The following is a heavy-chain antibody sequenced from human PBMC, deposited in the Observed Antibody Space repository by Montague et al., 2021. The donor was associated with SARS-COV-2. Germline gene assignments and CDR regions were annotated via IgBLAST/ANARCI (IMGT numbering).Heavy chain of an antibody. CDR3: ARHVRSLMVRGPDFDY. Sequence: SETLSLTCAVSGGSISSSNWWSWVRQPPGKGLEWIGEIYHSGTTYYNPSLKSRVTISVDTSKNQFSLKLSSVTAADTAVYYCARHVRSLMVRGPDFDYWGQGTLVTVSS. CDR1: GGSISSSNW. CDR2: IYHSGTT. V-gene: IGHV4-4*02. J-gene: IGHJ4*02. D-gene: IGHD3-10*01.